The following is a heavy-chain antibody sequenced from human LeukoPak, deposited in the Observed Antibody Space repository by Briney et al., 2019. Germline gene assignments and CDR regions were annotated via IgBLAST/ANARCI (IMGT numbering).Heavy chain of an antibody. V-gene: IGHV1-18*01. D-gene: IGHD6-13*01. CDR1: GFTLTSYG. J-gene: IGHJ4*02. CDR3: ARGPPHIAAAGFDY. Sequence: GASVKVSCKASGFTLTSYGISWVRQAPGQGLEWMGCISAYNGNTNYAQKLQGRVTMTTDTSTSTAYMELRSLRSDDTAVYYCARGPPHIAAAGFDYWGQGTLVTVSS. CDR2: ISAYNGNT.